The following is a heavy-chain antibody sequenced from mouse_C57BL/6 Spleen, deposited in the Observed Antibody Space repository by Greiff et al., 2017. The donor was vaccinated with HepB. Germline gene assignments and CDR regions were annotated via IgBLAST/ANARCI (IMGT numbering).Heavy chain of an antibody. J-gene: IGHJ4*01. V-gene: IGHV1-54*01. CDR3: ARKDYDYDEDYYAMDY. Sequence: QVQLQQSGAELVRPGTSVKVSCKASGYAFTNYLIEWVKQRPGQGLEWIGVINPGSGGTNYNEKFKGKATLTADKPSSTAYMQLSSLTSEDSAVYFCARKDYDYDEDYYAMDYWGQGTSVTVSS. CDR1: GYAFTNYL. CDR2: INPGSGGT. D-gene: IGHD2-4*01.